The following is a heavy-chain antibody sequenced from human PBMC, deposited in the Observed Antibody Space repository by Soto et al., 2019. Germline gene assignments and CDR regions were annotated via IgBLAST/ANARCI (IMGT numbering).Heavy chain of an antibody. CDR1: QVTLYRSG. CDR3: ARVSLGGSGWPTDY. V-gene: IGHV3-30*04. CDR2: LSSDGRNI. Sequence: GGSVRIACAVSQVTLYRSGMHWARQAPGKGLEWVALLSSDGRNIFYADSVKGRFTISRDNSKNTLYLQMKSLRAEDTAVYYCARVSLGGSGWPTDYWGQGTLVTVSS. D-gene: IGHD6-19*01. J-gene: IGHJ4*02.